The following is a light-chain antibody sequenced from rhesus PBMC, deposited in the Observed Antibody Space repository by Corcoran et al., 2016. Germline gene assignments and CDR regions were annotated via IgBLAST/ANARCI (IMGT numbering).Light chain of an antibody. CDR1: QSVSSR. Sequence: EIVMTQSPATLSLSPGERATLPCRASQSVSSRLAWYQQKPGQAPRLLIYDASSRVTGNPDRFSGSGFGTDFALTISSLEPEDVAVYFCQQESNWSYSFGQGTKVEIK. CDR2: DAS. CDR3: QQESNWSYS. J-gene: IGKJ2*01. V-gene: IGKV3-17*02.